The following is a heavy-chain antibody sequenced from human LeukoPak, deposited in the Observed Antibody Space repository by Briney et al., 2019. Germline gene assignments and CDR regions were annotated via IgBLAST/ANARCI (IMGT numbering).Heavy chain of an antibody. J-gene: IGHJ5*02. D-gene: IGHD4-23*01. CDR2: ISGYNGNT. CDR1: GYIFTNYG. V-gene: IGHV1-18*03. Sequence: ASVKVSCKASGYIFTNYGISWVRQAPGQGLEWMGWISGYNGNTNYAQKFQGRVTMTTDTSATTAYMDLRSLRSDDMAVYYCACGGNSDWFDPWGQGTLVTVSS. CDR3: ACGGNSDWFDP.